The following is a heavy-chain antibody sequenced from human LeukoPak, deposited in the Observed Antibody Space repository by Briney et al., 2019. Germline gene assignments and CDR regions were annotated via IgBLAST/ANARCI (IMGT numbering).Heavy chain of an antibody. J-gene: IGHJ4*02. CDR3: ARGGFFAGSSPTFDY. V-gene: IGHV4-30-2*01. CDR2: IYHSGST. D-gene: IGHD6-13*01. CDR1: GGSISSGGYY. Sequence: PSQTLSLTCTVSGGSISSGGYYWSWIRQPPGKGLEWIGYIYHSGSTYYNPSLKSRVTMSVDTSKNQFSLKLSSVTAADTAVYYCARGGFFAGSSPTFDYWGQGTLVTVSS.